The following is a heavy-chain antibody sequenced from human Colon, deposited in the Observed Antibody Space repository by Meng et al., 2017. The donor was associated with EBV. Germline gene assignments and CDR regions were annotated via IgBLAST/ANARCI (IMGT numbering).Heavy chain of an antibody. V-gene: IGHV3-74*01. CDR3: SRDLAGPYEL. CDR2: IYENRRHP. J-gene: IGHJ4*02. CDR1: GFTFSAYW. D-gene: IGHD1-14*01. Sequence: GGGLGQPGASLRLCCGASGFTFSAYWMHWAPQAPGKGVVWILCIYENRRHPTHADSVRGRFTIARDKTQTNLYLQINSRSADDTLVYFCSRDLAGPYELWGQGTLVTVSS.